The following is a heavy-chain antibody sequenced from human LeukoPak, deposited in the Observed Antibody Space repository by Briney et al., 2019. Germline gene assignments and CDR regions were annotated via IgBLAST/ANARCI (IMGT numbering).Heavy chain of an antibody. Sequence: PGGSLRLSCSASGFTFKSYAMHWVRQARGKGREYVSSINTNGANTYYADSVKGRFTISRDNSRNTVYVQMNSLTPEDTAVYYCVKGLDYSSSQMDSWGQGTLVTVSS. D-gene: IGHD6-6*01. V-gene: IGHV3-64*05. CDR3: VKGLDYSSSQMDS. CDR2: INTNGANT. J-gene: IGHJ4*02. CDR1: GFTFKSYA.